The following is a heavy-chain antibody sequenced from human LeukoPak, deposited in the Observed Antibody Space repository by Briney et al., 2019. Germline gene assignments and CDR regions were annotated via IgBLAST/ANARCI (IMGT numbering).Heavy chain of an antibody. V-gene: IGHV4-4*02. J-gene: IGHJ4*02. Sequence: SGTLSLTCAVSGGSISSSNWWSWVRQPPGKGLEWIGEIYHSGSTNYNPPLKSRVTISVDKSKNQFSLKLSSVTAADTAVYYCARDKVISGWTYYFDYWGQGTLVTVSS. CDR2: IYHSGST. D-gene: IGHD6-19*01. CDR3: ARDKVISGWTYYFDY. CDR1: GGSISSSNW.